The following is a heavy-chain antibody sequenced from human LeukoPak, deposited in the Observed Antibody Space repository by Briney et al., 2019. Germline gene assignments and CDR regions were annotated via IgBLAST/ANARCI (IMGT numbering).Heavy chain of an antibody. Sequence: PGGSLRLSCAASGFTFSDYYMNWIRQAPGKGLEWVSYISSSSGSTIYYADSVKGRFTISRDNAKNSLYLQMNSLRAEDTAVYYCARVGKAGIYGSGSYKAGNYYYYGMDVWGQGTTVTVSS. CDR3: ARVGKAGIYGSGSYKAGNYYYYGMDV. CDR2: ISSSSGSTI. J-gene: IGHJ6*02. V-gene: IGHV3-11*01. CDR1: GFTFSDYY. D-gene: IGHD3-10*01.